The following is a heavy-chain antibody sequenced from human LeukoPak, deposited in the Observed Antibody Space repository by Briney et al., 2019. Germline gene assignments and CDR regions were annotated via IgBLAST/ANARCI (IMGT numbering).Heavy chain of an antibody. CDR3: ARDGMVRGVIIWDAFDI. Sequence: PGGSLRLSCAASGFSFSSYTMNWVRQAPGKGLEWGSIISSSSSYIYYADSVKGRFTISRDNAKNSLYLQMNSLRDEDTAVYYCARDGMVRGVIIWDAFDIWGQGTMVTVSS. V-gene: IGHV3-21*01. CDR2: ISSSSSYI. D-gene: IGHD3-10*01. CDR1: GFSFSSYT. J-gene: IGHJ3*02.